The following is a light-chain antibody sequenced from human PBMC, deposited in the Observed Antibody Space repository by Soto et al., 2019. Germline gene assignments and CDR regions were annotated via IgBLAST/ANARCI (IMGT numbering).Light chain of an antibody. CDR1: QGISSA. V-gene: IGKV1-13*02. CDR3: QQFNSYPHT. CDR2: DAS. J-gene: IGKJ2*01. Sequence: AIQLTQSPSSLSASVGDRVTITCRASQGISSALAWYQQKPGKAPKLLIYDASSLESGVPSRFSCSGSGTEFTLTISSLQPEDFAAYYCQQFNSYPHTFGQGTKLEIK.